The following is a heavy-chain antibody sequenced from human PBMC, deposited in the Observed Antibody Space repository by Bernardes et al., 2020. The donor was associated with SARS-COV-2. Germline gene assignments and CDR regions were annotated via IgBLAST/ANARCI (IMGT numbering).Heavy chain of an antibody. D-gene: IGHD2-2*01. J-gene: IGHJ4*02. CDR2: ISSSSSYT. Sequence: GGSLRLSCAASGFTFSDYYMSWIRQAPGKGLEWVSNISSSSSYTNYADSVKGRFTISRDNAKNSLYLQMNSLRAEDTAVYYCARAWYCSSTSCYDALYYFDYWGQGTLVTVSS. V-gene: IGHV3-11*05. CDR3: ARAWYCSSTSCYDALYYFDY. CDR1: GFTFSDYY.